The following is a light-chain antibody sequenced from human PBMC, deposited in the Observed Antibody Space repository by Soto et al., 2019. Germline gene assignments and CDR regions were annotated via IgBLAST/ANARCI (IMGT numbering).Light chain of an antibody. CDR1: KLGDKY. CDR2: QDT. Sequence: SYELTQPPSVSVSPGQTASITCSGDKLGDKYVCWYQQKPGQSPMLVIYQDTKRPSGIPERFSGSNSGNTATLTISGTQAMDEADYYCQAWDSSTSSVFGAGTKVTVL. J-gene: IGLJ1*01. CDR3: QAWDSSTSSV. V-gene: IGLV3-1*01.